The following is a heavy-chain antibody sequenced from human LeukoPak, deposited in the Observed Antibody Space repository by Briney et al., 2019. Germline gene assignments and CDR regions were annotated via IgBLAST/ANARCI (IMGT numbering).Heavy chain of an antibody. J-gene: IGHJ4*02. CDR1: GFIFSSYA. V-gene: IGHV3-23*01. Sequence: PGGSLRLSCAASGFIFSSYAMSWVRQAPGKGLEWVSGISGSGGNTYYADSVKGRFTISRDNSKNTLYLQMNSLRAEDTAVYYCAKDQGSYYYDSSGYYWGQGTLVTVSS. D-gene: IGHD3-22*01. CDR3: AKDQGSYYYDSSGYY. CDR2: ISGSGGNT.